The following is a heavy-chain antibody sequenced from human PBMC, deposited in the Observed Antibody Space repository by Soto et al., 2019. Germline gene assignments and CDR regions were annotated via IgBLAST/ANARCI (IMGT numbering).Heavy chain of an antibody. CDR1: GFTFGDYA. Sequence: GGSLRLSCTASGFTFGDYAMSWFRQAPGKGLEWVGFIRSKAYGGTTEYAASVKGRFTISRDDSKSIAYLQMNSLKTEDTALYYCTPRFLEWFPKYYFDYWGQGTLVT. V-gene: IGHV3-49*03. CDR2: IRSKAYGGTT. CDR3: TPRFLEWFPKYYFDY. J-gene: IGHJ4*02. D-gene: IGHD3-3*01.